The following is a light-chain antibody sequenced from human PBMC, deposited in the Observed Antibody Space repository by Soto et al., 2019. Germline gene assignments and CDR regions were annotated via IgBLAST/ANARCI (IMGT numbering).Light chain of an antibody. Sequence: DIQMTPSPSSLSASVGDSVTITCRASQSISSYLNWYQQKPGKAPKLLIYAASSLESGVPSRFSGSGSGTDLTLTISSLQPEDFATYYCQQSYSTPPTFGQGTKLEIK. V-gene: IGKV1-39*01. CDR2: AAS. CDR3: QQSYSTPPT. J-gene: IGKJ2*01. CDR1: QSISSY.